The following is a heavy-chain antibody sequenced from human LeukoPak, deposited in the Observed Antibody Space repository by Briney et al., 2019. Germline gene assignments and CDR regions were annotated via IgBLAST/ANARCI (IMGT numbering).Heavy chain of an antibody. CDR2: INPSGGST. V-gene: IGHV1-46*01. Sequence: ASVKVSCKASGYTFTSYYMHWVRQAPGQGLEWMGIINPSGGSTSYAQKFQGRVTMTRDTSTSTVYMELSSLRSEDTAVYYCARTQIRSSSGSWGGGDYWGQGTLVTVSS. CDR1: GYTFTSYY. J-gene: IGHJ4*02. CDR3: ARTQIRSSSGSWGGGDY. D-gene: IGHD6-19*01.